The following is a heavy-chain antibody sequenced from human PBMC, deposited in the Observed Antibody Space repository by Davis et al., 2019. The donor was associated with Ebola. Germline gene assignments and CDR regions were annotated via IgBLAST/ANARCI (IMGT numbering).Heavy chain of an antibody. Sequence: HTGGSLRLSCAASGFTSSSYSMSWVRQAPGKGLVWVSRINSDGSSTSYADSVKGRFTISRDNAKNTLYLQMNSLRAEDTAVYYCVSDWEYYFDYWGQGTLVTVSS. V-gene: IGHV3-74*01. CDR1: GFTSSSYS. J-gene: IGHJ4*02. CDR2: INSDGSST. CDR3: VSDWEYYFDY. D-gene: IGHD1-26*01.